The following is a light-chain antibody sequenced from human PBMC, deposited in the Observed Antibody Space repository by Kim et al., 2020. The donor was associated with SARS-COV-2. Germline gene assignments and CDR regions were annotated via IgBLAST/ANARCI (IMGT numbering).Light chain of an antibody. J-gene: IGKJ2*01. CDR1: QSIGAY. CDR2: DAS. V-gene: IGKV1-5*01. CDR3: QQYDSYSRGT. Sequence: GPVGDRVTITCRASQSIGAYLAWYQHKPGKAPKLLIYDASILEGGVPSRFSGSGSGTEFTLTISSLQPDDFAIYYCQQYDSYSRGTFGQGTKLEI.